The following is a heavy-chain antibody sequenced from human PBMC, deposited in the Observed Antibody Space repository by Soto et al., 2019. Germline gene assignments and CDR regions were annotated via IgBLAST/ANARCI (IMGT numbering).Heavy chain of an antibody. CDR2: IYYSGST. CDR3: AGDNCSGGSCTRSDAFDI. V-gene: IGHV4-39*01. Sequence: QLQLQESGPGLVKPSETLSLTCTVSGGSISSSSYYWGWIRQPPGKGLEWIGSIYYSGSTYYNPSLKSRVTISVDTSKNQFSLKLSSVTAADTAVYYCAGDNCSGGSCTRSDAFDIWGQGTMVTVSS. D-gene: IGHD2-15*01. J-gene: IGHJ3*02. CDR1: GGSISSSSYY.